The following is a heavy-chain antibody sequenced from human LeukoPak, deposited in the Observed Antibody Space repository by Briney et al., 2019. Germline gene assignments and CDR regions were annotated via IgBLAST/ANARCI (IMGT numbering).Heavy chain of an antibody. CDR3: ARGRYGSM. CDR2: IGRGGSTI. Sequence: PGGSLRLSCVASGFTFSSYEMNWVRQAPGKGLEWVSYIGRGGSTIYYADSMKGRFTISRDNAKNSLYLQMNSLRAEDTAVYYCARGRYGSMWGQGTLVTVSS. J-gene: IGHJ4*02. V-gene: IGHV3-48*03. D-gene: IGHD5-18*01. CDR1: GFTFSSYE.